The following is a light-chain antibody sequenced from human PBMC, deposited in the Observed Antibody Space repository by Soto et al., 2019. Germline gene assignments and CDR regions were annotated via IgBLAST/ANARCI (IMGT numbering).Light chain of an antibody. CDR1: QSVSSL. CDR2: DTS. Sequence: IVLTQSPATLSVSPGERATLSCRASQSVSSLLAWYQQKPRQAPRLLIYDTSTRATGIPARFSGSGSGTDFTLTISSLQSEDFAVYFCQHYGHALWAFGQGTKVEIK. CDR3: QHYGHALWA. V-gene: IGKV3-15*01. J-gene: IGKJ1*01.